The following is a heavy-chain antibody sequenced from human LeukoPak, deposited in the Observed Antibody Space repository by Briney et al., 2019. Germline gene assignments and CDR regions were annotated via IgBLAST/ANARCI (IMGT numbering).Heavy chain of an antibody. Sequence: GSLKISCKGSGYSFTSDCIAWVRQMPGEDLEYMGIIYPGDSDTRYSPSFQGQVTISADTSINTAYLQWSSLKAWDTAIYYCARLGYCSGITCYNAFDIWGQGTMVTASS. CDR3: ARLGYCSGITCYNAFDI. CDR2: IYPGDSDT. D-gene: IGHD2-15*01. V-gene: IGHV5-51*01. CDR1: GYSFTSDC. J-gene: IGHJ3*02.